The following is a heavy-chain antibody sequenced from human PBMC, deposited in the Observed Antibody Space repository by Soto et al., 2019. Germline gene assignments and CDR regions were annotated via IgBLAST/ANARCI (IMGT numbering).Heavy chain of an antibody. V-gene: IGHV3-15*01. D-gene: IGHD6-19*01. CDR2: IKSKTDGGTT. J-gene: IGHJ4*02. Sequence: PVGSLSLSCAASGFTFSNAWMSWVRQAPGKGLEWVGRIKSKTDGGTTDYAAPVKGRFTISRDDSKNTLYLQMNSLKTEDTAVYYCTTEAAVAGQEGYWGQGTLVTVSS. CDR3: TTEAAVAGQEGY. CDR1: GFTFSNAW.